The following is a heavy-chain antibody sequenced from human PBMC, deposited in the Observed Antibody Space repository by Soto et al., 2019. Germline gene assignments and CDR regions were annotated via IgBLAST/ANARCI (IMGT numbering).Heavy chain of an antibody. CDR1: GFAISNYC. CDR3: ASLHI. V-gene: IGHV3-7*03. Sequence: VSLCLSCAVSGFAISNYCMSWVRKTPGRGLEWVGNNKSDGSEKTSVDFVKGRFTISRGNGKNSVYLKMDCQRAKDTAVYHRASLHIWGQGTLVTVSS. J-gene: IGHJ4*02. CDR2: NKSDGSEK.